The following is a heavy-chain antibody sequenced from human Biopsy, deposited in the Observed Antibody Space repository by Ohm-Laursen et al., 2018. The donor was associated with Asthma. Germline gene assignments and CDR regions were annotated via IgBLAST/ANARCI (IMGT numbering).Heavy chain of an antibody. CDR3: AKVRSDWVITESFDY. V-gene: IGHV3-9*01. CDR1: GFKFDEYT. J-gene: IGHJ4*02. D-gene: IGHD3-22*01. Sequence: RSLRLSCTAAGFKFDEYTMHWVRQAPGKGLEWVSGISWNSATIGYADSVEGRFTISRDNAKNSVFLHMDSLRPGDTAFYYCAKVRSDWVITESFDYWGQGVLVTVSS. CDR2: ISWNSATI.